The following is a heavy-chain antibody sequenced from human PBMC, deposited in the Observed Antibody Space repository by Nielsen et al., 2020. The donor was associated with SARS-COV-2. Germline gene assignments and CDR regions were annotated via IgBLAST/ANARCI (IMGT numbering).Heavy chain of an antibody. Sequence: WVRQAPGQGLEWMGWMNPNSGNTGYAQKFQGRVTMTRNTSISTAYMELSSLRSEDTAVYYCASGNYDYVWGSYRSHYYFDYWGQGTLVTVSS. V-gene: IGHV1-8*01. D-gene: IGHD3-16*02. J-gene: IGHJ4*02. CDR3: ASGNYDYVWGSYRSHYYFDY. CDR2: MNPNSGNT.